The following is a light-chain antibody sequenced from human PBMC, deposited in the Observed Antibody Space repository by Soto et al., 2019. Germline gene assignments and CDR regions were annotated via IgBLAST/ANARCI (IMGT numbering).Light chain of an antibody. V-gene: IGKV1-5*03. CDR3: QHYDTYSPMWT. J-gene: IGKJ1*01. Sequence: IQLAQSRSTLLASVGDRITITCRATQSINWLAWYQQKPGKAPKLLIFEASRLESGVPSRFSGSGSGTEFTVTISSLQPDDFGTYYCQHYDTYSPMWTFGQGTKVDVK. CDR2: EAS. CDR1: QSINW.